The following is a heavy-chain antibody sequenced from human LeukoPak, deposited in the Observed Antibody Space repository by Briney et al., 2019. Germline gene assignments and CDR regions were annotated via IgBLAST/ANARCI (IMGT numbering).Heavy chain of an antibody. Sequence: GGSLRLSCTTSGFNFRAYWMSWARQAPGKGLEWVANIKQDGSEKYYVDSVKGRFTISRDNAKNSLYLQMNSLRAEDTAVYYCASLGRYYDFWSGYQYYMDVWGKGTTVTVSS. CDR1: GFNFRAYW. D-gene: IGHD3-3*01. J-gene: IGHJ6*03. V-gene: IGHV3-7*01. CDR3: ASLGRYYDFWSGYQYYMDV. CDR2: IKQDGSEK.